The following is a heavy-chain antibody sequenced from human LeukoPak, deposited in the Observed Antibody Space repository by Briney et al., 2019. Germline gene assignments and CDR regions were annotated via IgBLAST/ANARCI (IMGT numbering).Heavy chain of an antibody. CDR1: GGTFSSYA. CDR2: IIPIFGTA. J-gene: IGHJ6*02. Sequence: SVKVSCKASGGTFSSYAISWVRQAPGQGLEWMGGIIPIFGTANYAQKFQGRVTITADESTSTAYMELSSLRSEDTAVYYCASTLKKGDCYYYYGMDVWGQGTTVTVSS. CDR3: ASTLKKGDCYYYYGMDV. V-gene: IGHV1-69*01.